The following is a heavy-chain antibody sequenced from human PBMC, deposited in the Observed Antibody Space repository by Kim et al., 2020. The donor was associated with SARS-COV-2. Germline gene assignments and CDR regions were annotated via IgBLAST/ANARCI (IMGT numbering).Heavy chain of an antibody. CDR2: ISNSGGRT. CDR1: GFTFSSYA. D-gene: IGHD6-13*01. Sequence: GGSLRLSCVASGFTFSSYAMSWVRQAPGKGLEWVSSISNSGGRTYDADSVRGRFTISRDNSKSTLYLQMNSLRTEDTAIYYCAKATSTSSWEAWGQGTLVTVSS. CDR3: AKATSTSSWEA. J-gene: IGHJ4*02. V-gene: IGHV3-23*01.